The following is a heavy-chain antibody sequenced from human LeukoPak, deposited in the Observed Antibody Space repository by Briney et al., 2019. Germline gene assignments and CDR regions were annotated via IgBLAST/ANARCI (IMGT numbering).Heavy chain of an antibody. CDR1: GFTFSSYG. V-gene: IGHV3-33*01. D-gene: IGHD4-17*01. CDR2: IWYDGSNK. J-gene: IGHJ6*02. CDR3: ARSSLVSDYGDYVPYYYGMDV. Sequence: GGSLRLSCAASGFTFSSYGMHWVRQAPGKGLEWVAVIWYDGSNKYYADSVKGRFTVSRDNSKNTLYLQMNSLRAEDTAVYYCARSSLVSDYGDYVPYYYGMDVWGQGTTVTVSS.